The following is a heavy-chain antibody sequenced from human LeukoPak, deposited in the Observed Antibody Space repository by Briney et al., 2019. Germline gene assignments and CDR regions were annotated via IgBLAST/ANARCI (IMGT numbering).Heavy chain of an antibody. CDR2: IKSKTDGGTT. Sequence: PGGSLRLSCAASGFTFSNAWMSWVRQAPGKGLEWVGRIKSKTDGGTTDYAAPVKGRFTISRDDSKNTLYLQMNSLKTEDTAVYYCTSPQEYYYDSSGYFAFDIWGQGTMVTVSS. J-gene: IGHJ3*02. CDR1: GFTFSNAW. CDR3: TSPQEYYYDSSGYFAFDI. D-gene: IGHD3-22*01. V-gene: IGHV3-15*01.